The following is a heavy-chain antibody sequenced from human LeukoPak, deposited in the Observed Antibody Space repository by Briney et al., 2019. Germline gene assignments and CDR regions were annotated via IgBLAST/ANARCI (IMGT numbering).Heavy chain of an antibody. J-gene: IGHJ4*02. Sequence: GGSLRLSCAASGFTFSNVWMSWVRQAPGKGLEWVGRIKSKTFGGTTDYGAPVKGRFTISRDDSKSTLYLQMNSLKTDDTAVYYCTTENSDNFPDYWGQGTLVTVSS. CDR1: GFTFSNVW. CDR2: IKSKTFGGTT. CDR3: TTENSDNFPDY. D-gene: IGHD4-23*01. V-gene: IGHV3-15*01.